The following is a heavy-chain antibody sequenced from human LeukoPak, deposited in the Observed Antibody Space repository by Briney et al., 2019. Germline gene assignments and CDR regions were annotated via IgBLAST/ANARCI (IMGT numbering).Heavy chain of an antibody. Sequence: PGGSLRLSCAASEFTFSTYAMHWVRQAPGKGLEWVAFIRYDGSNKYYADSVKGRFTISRDNSKNTLYLQMNSLRAEDTAVYYCAKVAIVGATGLDYWGQGTLVTVSS. V-gene: IGHV3-30*02. CDR2: IRYDGSNK. CDR3: AKVAIVGATGLDY. D-gene: IGHD1-26*01. J-gene: IGHJ4*02. CDR1: EFTFSTYA.